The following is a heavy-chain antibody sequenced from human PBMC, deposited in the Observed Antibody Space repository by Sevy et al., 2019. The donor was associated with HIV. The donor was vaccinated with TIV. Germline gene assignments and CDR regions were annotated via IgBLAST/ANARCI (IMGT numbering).Heavy chain of an antibody. CDR2: ISWNSRNI. CDR1: GFPFNDHA. CDR3: AKDINRGCDGVNGYSYYYYFYGLDV. Sequence: GGSLRLSCAASGFPFNDHAMHWVRQVPGKGLEWVSGISWNSRNIGYADSVKGRFTISRDNAWHFVYLEMNSLRPEDTAFYYCAKDINRGCDGVNGYSYYYYFYGLDVWGQGTTVTVSS. J-gene: IGHJ6*02. D-gene: IGHD2-21*01. V-gene: IGHV3-9*01.